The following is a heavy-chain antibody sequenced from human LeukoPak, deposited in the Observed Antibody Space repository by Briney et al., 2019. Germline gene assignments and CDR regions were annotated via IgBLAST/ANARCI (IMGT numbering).Heavy chain of an antibody. CDR3: ARLVVMEDYYYYMDV. CDR1: GYTFTSYD. J-gene: IGHJ6*03. Sequence: GASVKVSCKASGYTFTSYDINWVRQATGQGLEWMGWMNPNSGNTGYAQEFQGRVTMTRNTSISTAYMELSSLRSEDTAVYYCARLVVMEDYYYYMDVWGKGTTVTVSS. V-gene: IGHV1-8*01. CDR2: MNPNSGNT. D-gene: IGHD2-8*01.